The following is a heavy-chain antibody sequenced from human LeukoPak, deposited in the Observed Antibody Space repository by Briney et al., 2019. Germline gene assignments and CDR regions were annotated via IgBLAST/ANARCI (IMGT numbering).Heavy chain of an antibody. CDR1: GGFISTYY. J-gene: IGHJ5*02. CDR2: IYTSGST. Sequence: SETLSLTCTVSGGFISTYYWSWIRQPAGKGLEWIGRIYTSGSTNYNPSLKSRVTISVDTSKNQFSLKLSSVTAADTAVHYCARVTWIQLWLRWFDPWGQGTLVTVSS. V-gene: IGHV4-4*07. D-gene: IGHD5-18*01. CDR3: ARVTWIQLWLRWFDP.